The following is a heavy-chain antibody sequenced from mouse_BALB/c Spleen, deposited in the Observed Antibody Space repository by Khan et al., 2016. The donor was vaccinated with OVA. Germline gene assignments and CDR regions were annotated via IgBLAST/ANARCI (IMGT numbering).Heavy chain of an antibody. Sequence: QVQLKQSGPELKKSGETVRISCKASGHNFTTAGIQWVQKMPGKGLKWIGWINTHSGVPKYAADFKGRFAFSSDISVNTAYLQITNLKTEDTATCSSATGEATYDKYGARTVRYWGQGTSVTVSS. V-gene: IGHV9-4*02. D-gene: IGHD2-12*01. CDR2: INTHSGVP. CDR3: ATGEATYDKYGARTVRY. CDR1: GHNFTTAG. J-gene: IGHJ4*01.